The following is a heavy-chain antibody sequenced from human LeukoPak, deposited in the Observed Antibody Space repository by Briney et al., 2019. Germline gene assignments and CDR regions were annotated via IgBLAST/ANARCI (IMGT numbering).Heavy chain of an antibody. CDR3: ARNIWYDSSDYSVRTYYFDY. D-gene: IGHD3-22*01. CDR2: IYYSGST. V-gene: IGHV4-59*01. Sequence: ASETLSLTCTVSGGSISSYYWSWIRQPPGKGLEWIGYIYYSGSTNYNPSLKSRVTISVDTSKNQFSLKLSSVTAADTAVYYCARNIWYDSSDYSVRTYYFDYWGQGTLVTVSS. CDR1: GGSISSYY. J-gene: IGHJ4*02.